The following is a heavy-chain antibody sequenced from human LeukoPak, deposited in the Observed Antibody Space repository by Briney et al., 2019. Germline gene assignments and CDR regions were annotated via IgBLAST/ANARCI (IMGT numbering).Heavy chain of an antibody. V-gene: IGHV4-39*01. Sequence: SETLSLTCTVSGGSITNSNYYWGWIRQPPGKGLEWIGSIYYNGNTYYNPSLQSRVTIFVDTSKNQFSLKVSSVTAADTAVYYCARQLWFGEFHFDYWGQGTLVTVSS. CDR3: ARQLWFGEFHFDY. CDR2: IYYNGNT. CDR1: GGSITNSNYY. J-gene: IGHJ4*02. D-gene: IGHD3-10*01.